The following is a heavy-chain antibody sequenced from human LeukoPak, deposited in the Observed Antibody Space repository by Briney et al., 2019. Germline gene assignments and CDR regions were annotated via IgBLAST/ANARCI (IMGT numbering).Heavy chain of an antibody. CDR2: IYTSGST. Sequence: PSQTLSLTCTVSGGSISSGSYYWSWIRQPAGKGLEWIGRIYTSGSTNYNPSLKSRVTISVDTSRNQFSLKLSSVTAADTAVYYCTRGPWVGATFDYWGQGTLVTVSS. CDR3: TRGPWVGATFDY. V-gene: IGHV4-61*02. J-gene: IGHJ4*02. CDR1: GGSISSGSYY. D-gene: IGHD1-26*01.